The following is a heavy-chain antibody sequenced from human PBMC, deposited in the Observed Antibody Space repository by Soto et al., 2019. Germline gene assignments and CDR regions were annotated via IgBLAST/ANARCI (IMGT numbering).Heavy chain of an antibody. CDR2: MKPSTGRT. V-gene: IGHV1-8*01. Sequence: SXKVSCKASGYSXSSLDINGVRQTAGQGLEWMGWMKPSTGRTGYAQKFQGRVTMTSDTSINTAYMELTTLTSDDTAFYYCARGVSAGVDYWGQGTLVTVSS. J-gene: IGHJ4*02. CDR3: ARGVSAGVDY. CDR1: GYSXSSLD. D-gene: IGHD1-26*01.